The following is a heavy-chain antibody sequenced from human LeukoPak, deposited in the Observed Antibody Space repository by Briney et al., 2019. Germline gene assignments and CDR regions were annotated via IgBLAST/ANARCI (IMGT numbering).Heavy chain of an antibody. V-gene: IGHV1-69*04. D-gene: IGHD3-22*01. Sequence: SVKVSCKASGGTFSSYTISWVRQAPGQGLEWMGRIITILGIANYAQKFQGRVTITADKSTSTAYMELSRLRSEDTAVYYCARDRYYYDSSGLFDYWGQGTLVTVSS. CDR1: GGTFSSYT. CDR3: ARDRYYYDSSGLFDY. J-gene: IGHJ4*02. CDR2: IITILGIA.